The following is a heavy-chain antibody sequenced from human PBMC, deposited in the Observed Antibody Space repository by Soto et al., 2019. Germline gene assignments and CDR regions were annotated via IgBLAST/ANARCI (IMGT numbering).Heavy chain of an antibody. D-gene: IGHD6-6*01. Sequence: EVQLVESGGGLVKPGGSLRLSCAASGFTFSSYSMNWVRQAPGKGLEWVSFISSSSSYIYYADSVNGRFTISRDNAKNSLYMQMYSLRADDTAVYYCASATSQSSSEFASDIWGPGTMVTVSS. J-gene: IGHJ3*02. CDR1: GFTFSSYS. V-gene: IGHV3-21*01. CDR2: ISSSSSYI. CDR3: ASATSQSSSEFASDI.